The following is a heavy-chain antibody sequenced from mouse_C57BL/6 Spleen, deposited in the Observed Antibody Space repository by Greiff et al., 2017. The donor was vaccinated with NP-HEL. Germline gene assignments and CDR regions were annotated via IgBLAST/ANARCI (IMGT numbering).Heavy chain of an antibody. V-gene: IGHV3-6*01. Sequence: EVKLMESGPGLVKPSQSLSLTCSVTGYSITSGYYWNWIRQFPGNKLEWMGYISYDGSNNYNPSLKNRNSITRDTSKNQFFLKLNSVTTEDTATYYCARERDYYGSSYDWYFDVWGTGTTVTVSS. J-gene: IGHJ1*03. D-gene: IGHD1-1*01. CDR3: ARERDYYGSSYDWYFDV. CDR2: ISYDGSN. CDR1: GYSITSGYY.